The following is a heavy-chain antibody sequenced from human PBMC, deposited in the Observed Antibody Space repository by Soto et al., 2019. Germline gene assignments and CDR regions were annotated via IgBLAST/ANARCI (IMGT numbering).Heavy chain of an antibody. D-gene: IGHD6-13*01. J-gene: IGHJ5*02. CDR1: GDSISNYY. CDR3: ARGVPAAGTDWFDP. V-gene: IGHV4-4*07. CDR2: VSSTGSS. Sequence: KTSETLSLTCTVSGDSISNYYWSWIRQSAEKRLEWIGRVSSTGSSYYNPSLKSRVTISVDTSENQVSLNLTSVTAADTAVYYCARGVPAAGTDWFDPWGQGTLVTVSS.